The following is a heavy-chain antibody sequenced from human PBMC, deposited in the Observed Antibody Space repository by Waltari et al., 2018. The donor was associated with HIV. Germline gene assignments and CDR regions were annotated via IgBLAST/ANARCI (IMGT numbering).Heavy chain of an antibody. J-gene: IGHJ2*01. CDR1: GASSNSGGYY. V-gene: IGHV4-31*03. D-gene: IGHD2-15*01. Sequence: QVQLQESGPGLVKPSQTLSLTCTVSGASSNSGGYYWAWIPQHPGKGLEWIGFAYYRGSTFFNPSFKSRATISGDTSKNQFSLELTSLTAADTAVYYCARVGYYYFDLWGRGTLVTVSS. CDR2: AYYRGST. CDR3: ARVGYYYFDL.